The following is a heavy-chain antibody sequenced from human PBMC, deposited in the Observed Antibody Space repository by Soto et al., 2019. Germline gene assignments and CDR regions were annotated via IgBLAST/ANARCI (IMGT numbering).Heavy chain of an antibody. Sequence: SETLSLTCTVSGADINTYSWTWVRQPAGKGLEWIGRIYTSASINYNPSLKGRVTLSVDTSTNQVSLRLASVTAADTAIYYCARDLEAGYNFYYGMDVWGQGTTVTVSS. D-gene: IGHD6-19*01. CDR1: GADINTYS. CDR2: IYTSASI. V-gene: IGHV4-4*07. CDR3: ARDLEAGYNFYYGMDV. J-gene: IGHJ6*02.